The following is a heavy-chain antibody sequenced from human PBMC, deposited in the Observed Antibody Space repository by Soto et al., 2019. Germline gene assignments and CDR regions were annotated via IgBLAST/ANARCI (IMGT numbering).Heavy chain of an antibody. Sequence: GGSLRLSCAASGFTFSSYGMHWVRQAPGKGLEWVAVISYDGSNKYYADSVKGRFTISRDNSKNTLYLQMNSLRAEDTAVYYCAKGEEYSSSSYYYYGMDVWGQGTTVTVSS. CDR1: GFTFSSYG. D-gene: IGHD6-6*01. V-gene: IGHV3-30*18. J-gene: IGHJ6*02. CDR2: ISYDGSNK. CDR3: AKGEEYSSSSYYYYGMDV.